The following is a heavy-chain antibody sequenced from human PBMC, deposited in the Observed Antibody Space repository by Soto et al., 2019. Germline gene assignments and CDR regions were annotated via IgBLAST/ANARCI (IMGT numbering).Heavy chain of an antibody. J-gene: IGHJ4*02. D-gene: IGHD3-16*01. CDR1: GGSISSSSYY. CDR2: IYYSGST. Sequence: SETLSLTCTVSGGSISSSSYYWGWIRQPPGKGLEWIGSIYYSGSTYYNPSLKSRVTISVDTSKNQFSLKLSSVTAADTAVYYCARRGLGERYYYFDYWGQGTLVTVSS. CDR3: ARRGLGERYYYFDY. V-gene: IGHV4-39*01.